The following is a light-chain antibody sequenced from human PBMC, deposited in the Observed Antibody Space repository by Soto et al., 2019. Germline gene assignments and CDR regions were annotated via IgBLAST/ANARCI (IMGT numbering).Light chain of an antibody. CDR3: AAWDDSLSVWV. Sequence: QPVLTQPPSASGSPGQRVTISCSGSRSNIGSSYVYWYQQFPGTAPKLLIYRNDQRPSGVPDRFSGLKSGPSASLAISGLRSEDEAVYYCAAWDDSLSVWVFGGGTKLTVL. J-gene: IGLJ3*02. CDR1: RSNIGSSY. V-gene: IGLV1-47*01. CDR2: RND.